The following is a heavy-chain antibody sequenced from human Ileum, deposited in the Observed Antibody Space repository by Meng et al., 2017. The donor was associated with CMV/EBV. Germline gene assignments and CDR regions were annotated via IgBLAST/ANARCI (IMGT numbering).Heavy chain of an antibody. J-gene: IGHJ5*02. D-gene: IGHD1-26*01. CDR3: ARVTGIVGAHNWFDP. V-gene: IGHV1-69*05. CDR2: IIPIFGTV. CDR1: GGTFSSYA. Sequence: SGGTFSSYAISWVRQAPGQGLEWMGGIIPIFGTVNYAQKFQGRVTITTDESTSTAYMELSSLRSEDTAVYYCARVTGIVGAHNWFDPWGQGTLVTVSS.